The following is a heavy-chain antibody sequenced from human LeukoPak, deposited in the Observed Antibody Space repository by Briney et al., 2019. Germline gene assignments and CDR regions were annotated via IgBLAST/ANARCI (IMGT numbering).Heavy chain of an antibody. CDR2: IYYSGST. CDR3: ARDHRVYGYFDY. CDR1: GGSISGYY. Sequence: SETLSLTCTVSGGSISGYYWSWIRQSPGKGLEWIGYIYYSGSTNYNPSLKSRVTISIDTSKKLFSLKLSSVTAADTAVYYCARDHRVYGYFDYWGQGTLVTVSS. D-gene: IGHD5/OR15-5a*01. V-gene: IGHV4-59*01. J-gene: IGHJ4*02.